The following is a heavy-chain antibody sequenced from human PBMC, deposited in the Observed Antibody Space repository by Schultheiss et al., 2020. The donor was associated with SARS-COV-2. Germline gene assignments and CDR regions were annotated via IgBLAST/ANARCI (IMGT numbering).Heavy chain of an antibody. CDR3: ARVDLETALVGGLDV. V-gene: IGHV4-4*07. CDR1: GGSISSYY. D-gene: IGHD5-18*01. J-gene: IGHJ6*02. CDR2: IYTSGST. Sequence: SETLSLTCIVSGGSISSYYWSWIRQPAGKGLEWIGRIYTSGSTNYNPSLKSRVTMSIDTSRNQFSLKLTSVIAADTAVYYCARVDLETALVGGLDVWGQGSTVTVSS.